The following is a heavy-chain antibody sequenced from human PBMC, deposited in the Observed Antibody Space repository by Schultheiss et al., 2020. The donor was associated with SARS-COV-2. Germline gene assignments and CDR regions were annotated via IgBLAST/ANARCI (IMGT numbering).Heavy chain of an antibody. D-gene: IGHD4-17*01. CDR2: INHSGST. CDR1: GGSFSGYY. CDR3: AKMRAATVILYYFDY. J-gene: IGHJ4*02. V-gene: IGHV4-34*01. Sequence: GSLRLSCAVYGGSFSGYYWSWIRQPPGKGLEWIGEINHSGSTNYNPSLKSRVTISVDTSKNQFSLKLSSVTAADTAVYYCAKMRAATVILYYFDYWGQGTLVTVSS.